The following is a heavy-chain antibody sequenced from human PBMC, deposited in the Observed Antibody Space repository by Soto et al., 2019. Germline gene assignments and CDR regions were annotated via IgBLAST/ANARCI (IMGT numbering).Heavy chain of an antibody. CDR1: GFTFSSYG. CDR3: AKSFLVVVAANYYMDV. J-gene: IGHJ6*03. Sequence: GGSLRLSCAASGFTFSSYGMHWVRQAPGKGLEWVAVISYDGSNKYYADSVKGRFTISRDNSKNTLYLQMNSLRAEDTAVYYCAKSFLVVVAANYYMDVWGKGTTVTVSS. V-gene: IGHV3-30*18. D-gene: IGHD2-15*01. CDR2: ISYDGSNK.